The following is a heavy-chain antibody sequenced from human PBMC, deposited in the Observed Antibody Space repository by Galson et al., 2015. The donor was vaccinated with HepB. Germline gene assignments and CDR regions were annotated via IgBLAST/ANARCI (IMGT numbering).Heavy chain of an antibody. J-gene: IGHJ4*02. CDR1: GFTVSSNY. Sequence: SLRLSCAASGFTVSSNYMSWVRQAPGKGLEWVSVIYSGGSTYYADSVKGRFTISRDNSKNTLYLQMNSLRAEDTAVYYCARHDSSSWHLFDYWGQGTLVTVSS. CDR2: IYSGGST. V-gene: IGHV3-53*01. CDR3: ARHDSSSWHLFDY. D-gene: IGHD6-13*01.